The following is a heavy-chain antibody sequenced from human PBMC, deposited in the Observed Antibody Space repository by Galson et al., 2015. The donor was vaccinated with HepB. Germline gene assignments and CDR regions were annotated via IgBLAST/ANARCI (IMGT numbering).Heavy chain of an antibody. CDR1: GFTFSSYA. J-gene: IGHJ3*02. D-gene: IGHD3-10*01. CDR2: ISYDGSNK. Sequence: SLRLSCAASGFTFSSYAMHWVRQAPGKGLEWVAVISYDGSNKYYADSVKGRFTISRDNSKNMLYLQMNSLRAEDTAVYYCARERGYYGSGSKGSDAFDIWGQGTMVTVSS. V-gene: IGHV3-30*04. CDR3: ARERGYYGSGSKGSDAFDI.